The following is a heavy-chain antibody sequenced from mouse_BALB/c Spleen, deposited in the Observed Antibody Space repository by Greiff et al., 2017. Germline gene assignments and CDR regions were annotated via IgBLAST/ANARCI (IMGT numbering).Heavy chain of an antibody. J-gene: IGHJ3*01. CDR1: GFSLSTSGMG. D-gene: IGHD2-10*02. V-gene: IGHV8-12*01. CDR3: ARTGYGNYEFAY. CDR2: IYWDDDK. Sequence: QVTLKESGPGILQPSQTLSLTCSFSGFSLSTSGMGVSWIRQPSGKGLEWLAHIYWDDDKRYNPSLKSRLTISKDTSRNQVFLKITSVDTADTATYYCARTGYGNYEFAYWGQGTLVTVSA.